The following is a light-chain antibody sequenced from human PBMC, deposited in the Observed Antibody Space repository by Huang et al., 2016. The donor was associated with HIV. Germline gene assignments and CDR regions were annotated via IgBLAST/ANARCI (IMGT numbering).Light chain of an antibody. CDR2: GAS. J-gene: IGKJ4*01. CDR3: QQYGDSPFT. Sequence: IVLTQTPGTLSLSPGERATLSCRASRSVTNSYLAWYQHRPCQAPRLLIYGASSRATGVPDRFSGSGSGTDFTLTITRLEPEDFGVYYCQQYGDSPFTFGGGTKVEIK. V-gene: IGKV3-20*01. CDR1: RSVTNSY.